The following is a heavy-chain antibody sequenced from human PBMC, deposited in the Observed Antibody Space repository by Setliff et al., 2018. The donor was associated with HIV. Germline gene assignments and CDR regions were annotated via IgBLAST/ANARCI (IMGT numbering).Heavy chain of an antibody. D-gene: IGHD6-19*01. J-gene: IGHJ6*04. CDR2: INSDGSSI. V-gene: IGHV3-74*01. CDR1: GFTISSNW. CDR3: AREVVVAGIYSSIMDV. Sequence: HPGGSLRLSCEVSGFTISSNWMHWARQTPGKGLVWVSRINSDGSSISYADSVKGRFTISRDNAKNTLYLQMNSLRGEDTAVYYCAREVVVAGIYSSIMDVWGKGTTVTVSS.